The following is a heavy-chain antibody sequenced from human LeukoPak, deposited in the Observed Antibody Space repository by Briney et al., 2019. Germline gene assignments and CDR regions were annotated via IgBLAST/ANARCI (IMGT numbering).Heavy chain of an antibody. D-gene: IGHD2-2*01. V-gene: IGHV3-7*01. CDR2: INQDGSEK. Sequence: PGGSLRLSCAASGFTFSRSWVTWVRQAPGKGLEWVASINQDGSEKYYVDSVKGRFTISRDNAKNSLSLQMNSLGAEDTAVYYCAKVGSSIDFDYWGQGTLVTVSS. CDR3: AKVGSSIDFDY. J-gene: IGHJ4*02. CDR1: GFTFSRSW.